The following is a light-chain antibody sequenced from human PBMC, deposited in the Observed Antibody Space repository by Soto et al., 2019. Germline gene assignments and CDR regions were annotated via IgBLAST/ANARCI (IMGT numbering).Light chain of an antibody. Sequence: EIVLTQSPGTLSLSPGERATLSCRASQSVSSSYLAWYQQKPGQAPRLLIYGASSMATGIPDRFSGSGSGTDFTLTISRLEPEDFAVYYWQQYGSSALTFGGGTKVEIK. CDR2: GAS. CDR1: QSVSSSY. CDR3: QQYGSSALT. J-gene: IGKJ4*02. V-gene: IGKV3-20*01.